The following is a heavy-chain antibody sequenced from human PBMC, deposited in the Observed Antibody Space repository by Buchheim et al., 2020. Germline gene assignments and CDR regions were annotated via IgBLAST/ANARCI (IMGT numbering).Heavy chain of an antibody. Sequence: EVQLLESGGGLVQPGGSLRLSCAASGFTFSSYDMSWVRQGPGKGLEWVSAIIGSGGSTYYADSVKGRFTISRDNSKNTLYLQMISLRDEDTAVYYCAKDEDFWSSSGMDVWGQGTT. CDR3: AKDEDFWSSSGMDV. CDR1: GFTFSSYD. CDR2: IIGSGGST. D-gene: IGHD3-3*01. J-gene: IGHJ6*02. V-gene: IGHV3-23*01.